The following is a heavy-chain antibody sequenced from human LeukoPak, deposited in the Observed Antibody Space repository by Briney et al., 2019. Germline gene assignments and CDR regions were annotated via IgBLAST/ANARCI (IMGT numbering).Heavy chain of an antibody. Sequence: SQTLSLTCTVSGGSISSGGYYWSWIRQHPGKGLEWIGYIYYSGSTYSNPSFKSRVTMSVDTSKNQFSLKLSSVTAADTAVYYCARVVYSGLEVDYWGQGTLVTVSS. CDR1: GGSISSGGYY. CDR3: ARVVYSGLEVDY. CDR2: IYYSGST. V-gene: IGHV4-31*03. J-gene: IGHJ4*02. D-gene: IGHD1-26*01.